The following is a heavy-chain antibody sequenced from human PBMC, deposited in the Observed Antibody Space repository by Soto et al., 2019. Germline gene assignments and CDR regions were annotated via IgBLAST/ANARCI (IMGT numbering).Heavy chain of an antibody. CDR3: ARGSSGYISSWYYFDY. Sequence: GGSLRLSCAASGFTFTGYALSWVRQAPGKGLEWVATISGIGGSTYLTDSVKGRLSISRDNSKNTVSLLMNSLRAEDTAVYFCARGSSGYISSWYYFDYWGRGTLVTVSS. V-gene: IGHV3-23*01. J-gene: IGHJ4*02. CDR2: ISGIGGST. CDR1: GFTFTGYA. D-gene: IGHD6-13*01.